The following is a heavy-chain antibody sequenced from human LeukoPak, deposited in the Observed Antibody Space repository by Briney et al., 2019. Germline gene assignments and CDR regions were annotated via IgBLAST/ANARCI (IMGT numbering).Heavy chain of an antibody. V-gene: IGHV1-2*02. CDR1: GYTFTGYY. D-gene: IGHD3-22*01. CDR3: ARGGIRRNYYDRSRFDT. J-gene: IGHJ5*01. Sequence: ASVKVSCKTSGYTFTGYYLHWVRQAPGQGLEWMGWINPNSGGTNYAQKFQGRVTMTRDTSINTAYMELTRLRSDDTALYYCARGGIRRNYYDRSRFDTWGQGTLVTVSS. CDR2: INPNSGGT.